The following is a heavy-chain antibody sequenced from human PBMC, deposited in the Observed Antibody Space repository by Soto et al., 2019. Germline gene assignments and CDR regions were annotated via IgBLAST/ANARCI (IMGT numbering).Heavy chain of an antibody. CDR1: RFTFSSYA. V-gene: IGHV3-23*01. Sequence: PGGSLRLSCAASRFTFSSYAMSWVRQAPGKGLEWVSAISGSGGSTYYADSVKGRFTISRDNSKNTLYLQMNSLRAEDTAVYYCAKYGGSWVVVAAYYFDYWGQGTLVTVSS. CDR2: ISGSGGST. D-gene: IGHD2-15*01. J-gene: IGHJ4*02. CDR3: AKYGGSWVVVAAYYFDY.